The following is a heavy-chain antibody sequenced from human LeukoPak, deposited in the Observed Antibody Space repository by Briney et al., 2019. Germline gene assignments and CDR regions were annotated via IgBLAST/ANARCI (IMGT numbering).Heavy chain of an antibody. CDR3: ARELAYYYDSSGYYDAFDI. J-gene: IGHJ3*02. V-gene: IGHV1-2*02. CDR1: VYTFTVYY. Sequence: ASVTVSPKASVYTFTVYYMHWVRQAPGQGVGRMGWINPKRGGTNYAQKFQGTVTITRDTSISTAYIELSRLRSDDTAVYYCARELAYYYDSSGYYDAFDIWGQGTMVTVSS. CDR2: INPKRGGT. D-gene: IGHD3-22*01.